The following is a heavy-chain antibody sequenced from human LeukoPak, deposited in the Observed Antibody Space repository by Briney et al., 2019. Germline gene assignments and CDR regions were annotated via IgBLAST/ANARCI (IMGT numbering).Heavy chain of an antibody. CDR3: ARHLIDSSGYYNPFDY. J-gene: IGHJ4*02. V-gene: IGHV4-38-2*01. CDR2: IYHSGST. CDR1: GYSISSGYY. D-gene: IGHD3-22*01. Sequence: PSETLSLTCAVSGYSISSGYYWGWIRQPPGQGLEWIGIIYHSGSTYYNPSVKSRVTISVDTSKNQFSLKVSSVTAADTAVYYCARHLIDSSGYYNPFDYWGQGTLVTVSS.